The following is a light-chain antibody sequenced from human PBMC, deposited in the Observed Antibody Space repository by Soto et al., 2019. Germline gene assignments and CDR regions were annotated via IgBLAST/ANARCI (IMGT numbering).Light chain of an antibody. J-gene: IGLJ3*02. V-gene: IGLV2-8*01. Sequence: QSARTQPPSASGSPGQSVTVSCTGTSSDVGGYNYVSWYQHHPGKAPQVMIYEVSKRPSGVPDRFSGSKSGNTASLTVSGLQAEDEADYYCSSYAGSNNWVFGGGTKLTVL. CDR3: SSYAGSNNWV. CDR1: SSDVGGYNY. CDR2: EVS.